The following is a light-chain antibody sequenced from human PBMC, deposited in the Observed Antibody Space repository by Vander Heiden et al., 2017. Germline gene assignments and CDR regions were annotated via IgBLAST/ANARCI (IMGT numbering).Light chain of an antibody. CDR2: AAS. Sequence: AIRMTQSPSSFSASTGDRVTITCRASQGISSYLAWYQQKPGKAPKLLIYAASTLQSGVPSRFSGSRSGTDFTLTISCLQSEDFATYYCQQYYTQHRLLTFGGGTKVEIK. J-gene: IGKJ4*01. V-gene: IGKV1-8*01. CDR1: QGISSY. CDR3: QQYYTQHRLLT.